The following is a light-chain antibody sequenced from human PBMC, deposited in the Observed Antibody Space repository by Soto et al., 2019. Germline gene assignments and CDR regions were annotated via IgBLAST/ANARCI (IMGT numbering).Light chain of an antibody. CDR1: RSVTNNY. Sequence: EIVLTQSPGTLSLSPGERATLSCRASRSVTNNYVAWYQRKPGQAPRLLIYGASSRATDIPGRFSGTGSGTDFSLTITRLEPEDFAVYYFHQYGSSPPTFGQGTMLEI. CDR3: HQYGSSPPT. J-gene: IGKJ1*01. CDR2: GAS. V-gene: IGKV3-20*01.